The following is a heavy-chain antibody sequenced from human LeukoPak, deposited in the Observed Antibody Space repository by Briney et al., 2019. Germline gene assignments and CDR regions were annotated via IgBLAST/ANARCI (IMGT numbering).Heavy chain of an antibody. D-gene: IGHD2-15*01. CDR1: GGSISSSNYY. V-gene: IGHV4-39*01. CDR2: VHYNGNT. J-gene: IGHJ5*02. CDR3: TRYDPAATGGWFDP. Sequence: PSETLSLTCTVSGGSISSSNYYWGWIRQPPGKGLEWIGIVHYNGNTYYNPSLKSRVTISVDTSNSQFSLELSSVAAADTAVYYCTRYDPAATGGWFDPWGQGTLVTVSS.